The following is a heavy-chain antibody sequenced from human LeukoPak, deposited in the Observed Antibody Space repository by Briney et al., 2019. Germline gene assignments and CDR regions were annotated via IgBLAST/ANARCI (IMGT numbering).Heavy chain of an antibody. J-gene: IGHJ5*02. CDR3: ARRLTQYDCFDP. Sequence: SQTLSLTCAISGDSVSSNSVTWNWIRQSPSRGLEWLGSTYYRSTWDKYYAVSVRGRITVNPDTSKNQFSLHLNSVTPEDTAVYYCARRLTQYDCFDPWGQGILVTVSS. V-gene: IGHV6-1*01. D-gene: IGHD2-2*01. CDR2: TYYRSTWDK. CDR1: GDSVSSNSVT.